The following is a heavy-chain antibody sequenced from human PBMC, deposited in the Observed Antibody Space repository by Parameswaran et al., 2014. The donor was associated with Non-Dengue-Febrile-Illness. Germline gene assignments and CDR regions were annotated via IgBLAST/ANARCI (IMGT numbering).Heavy chain of an antibody. CDR1: GYTFTSYD. Sequence: ASVKVSCKASGYTFTSYDINWVRQATGQGLEWMGWMNPNSGNTGYAQKFQGRVTMTRNTSISTAYMELSSLRSEDTAVYYCARGARGSIFPYYDFWSGYYGRNHNWFDPWGQGTLVTVSS. J-gene: IGHJ5*02. D-gene: IGHD3-3*01. CDR3: ARGARGSIFPYYDFWSGYYGRNHNWFDP. CDR2: MNPNSGNT. V-gene: IGHV1-8*01.